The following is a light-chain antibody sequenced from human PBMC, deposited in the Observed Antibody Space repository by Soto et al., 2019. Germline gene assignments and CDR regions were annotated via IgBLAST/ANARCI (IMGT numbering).Light chain of an antibody. J-gene: IGKJ1*01. Sequence: DIQMTQSPSSLSASVGDRVTITCRASQSISTYLNWYQQTPGKAPKLLIYAASSLQSGVPSRFSGSGSVTDFTLTISSLHPEDSATYYCQQSYSTPPTFGQGTKVDIK. V-gene: IGKV1-39*01. CDR2: AAS. CDR3: QQSYSTPPT. CDR1: QSISTY.